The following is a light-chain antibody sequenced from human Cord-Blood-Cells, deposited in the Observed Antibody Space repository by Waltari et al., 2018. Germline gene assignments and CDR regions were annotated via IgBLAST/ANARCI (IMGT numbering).Light chain of an antibody. Sequence: EIVMTQSPATRSVSPGESATLSCRASQSVSSNLAWYQQTPGQAPRLLIYGAATRATGIPARFSGSGSGTEFTLTISSLQSEDFAVYYCQHRKTFGQGTKVEIK. V-gene: IGKV3-15*01. J-gene: IGKJ1*01. CDR2: GAA. CDR1: QSVSSN. CDR3: QHRKT.